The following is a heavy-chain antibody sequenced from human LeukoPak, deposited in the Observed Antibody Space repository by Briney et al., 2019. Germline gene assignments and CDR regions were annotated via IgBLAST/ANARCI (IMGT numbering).Heavy chain of an antibody. Sequence: SETLSLTCTVSGGSLNGYHCNWVRQPPGKGLEWIGEIHYGGGVNYNPSLKSRVTISLDTSKNQFSLNLRSVTAADSAVYFCATYAGGQAGRGYWGQGTLVTVSS. CDR2: IHYGGGV. CDR3: ATYAGGQAGRGY. D-gene: IGHD2-2*01. V-gene: IGHV4-59*08. J-gene: IGHJ4*02. CDR1: GGSLNGYH.